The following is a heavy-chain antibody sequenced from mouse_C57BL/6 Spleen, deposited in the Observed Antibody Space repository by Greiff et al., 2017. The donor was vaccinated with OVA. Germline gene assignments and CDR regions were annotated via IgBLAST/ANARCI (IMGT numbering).Heavy chain of an antibody. CDR1: GFTFTDYY. D-gene: IGHD1-1*01. Sequence: EVKLVESGGGLVQPGGSLSLSCAASGFTFTDYYMSWVRQPPGKALEWLGFIRNKANGYTTEYSASVKGRFTISRDNSQSILYLQMNALRAEDSATYYCARSPITTVAFDYWGQGTTLTVSS. J-gene: IGHJ2*01. CDR2: IRNKANGYTT. V-gene: IGHV7-3*01. CDR3: ARSPITTVAFDY.